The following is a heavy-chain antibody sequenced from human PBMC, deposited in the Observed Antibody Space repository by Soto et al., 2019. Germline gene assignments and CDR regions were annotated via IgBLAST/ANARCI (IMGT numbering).Heavy chain of an antibody. CDR2: IYYSGYT. V-gene: IGHV4-39*01. CDR3: ARHNGPLYVGYYYDMDV. J-gene: IGHJ6*02. CDR1: GGSISSSSYY. Sequence: SETLSLTCTVSGGSISSSSYYWGWIRQPPGNGLEWIGSIYYSGYTYYNPSLKSRVTISVDMSKNQFSLKLSSVTAADTAVYYCARHNGPLYVGYYYDMDVWGQGTTVT. D-gene: IGHD3-16*01.